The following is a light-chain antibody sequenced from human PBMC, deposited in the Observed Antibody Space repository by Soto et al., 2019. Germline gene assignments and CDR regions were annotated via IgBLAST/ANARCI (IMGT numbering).Light chain of an antibody. Sequence: QAVVTQPPSVCAAPGQMVTISCSGGSSNIGKNSVSWYQQLPGAAPRVLLHDNNKRPSGIPGRFSGSKSGTSATLGITGLQTGDEANYYCGTWDSSLSVVLFGGGTKVTVL. V-gene: IGLV1-51*01. CDR1: SSNIGKNS. CDR2: DNN. J-gene: IGLJ2*01. CDR3: GTWDSSLSVVL.